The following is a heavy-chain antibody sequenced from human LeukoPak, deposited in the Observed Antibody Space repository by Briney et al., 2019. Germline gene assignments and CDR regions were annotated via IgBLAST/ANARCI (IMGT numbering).Heavy chain of an antibody. V-gene: IGHV3-33*01. D-gene: IGHD3-22*01. J-gene: IGHJ3*02. CDR2: VWYDESNK. CDR1: GFTFRSYD. CDR3: AREDSSGAFDI. Sequence: PGGSLRLSCAASGFTFRSYDMHWARQAPGKGLEWVAVVWYDESNKYYVDSVKGRFTISRDNSKNTLYLQMNSLRVEDTALYYCAREDSSGAFDIWGQGTMVTVSS.